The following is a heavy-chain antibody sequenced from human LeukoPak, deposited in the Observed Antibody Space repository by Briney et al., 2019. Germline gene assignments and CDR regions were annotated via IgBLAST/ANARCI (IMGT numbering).Heavy chain of an antibody. D-gene: IGHD2/OR15-2a*01. J-gene: IGHJ4*02. V-gene: IGHV5-51*01. Sequence: KNGESLKISCRASGYRFTTFWIAWVRQMPGKGLEWMGIIYPDDSDTRYSPSFQGQVTISADKSISTAHLQWSSLKASDTAMYYCAINSVKDDYWGQGTLVTVSS. CDR3: AINSVKDDY. CDR2: IYPDDSDT. CDR1: GYRFTTFW.